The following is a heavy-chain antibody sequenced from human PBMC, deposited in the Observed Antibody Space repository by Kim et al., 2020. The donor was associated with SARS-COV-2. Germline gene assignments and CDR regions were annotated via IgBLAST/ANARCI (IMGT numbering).Heavy chain of an antibody. CDR1: GYTLTELS. CDR2: FDPEDGET. J-gene: IGHJ2*01. CDR3: ATVVVAAIGAIRGVWYFDL. V-gene: IGHV1-24*01. Sequence: ASVKVSCKVSGYTLTELSMHWVRQAPGKGLEWMGGFDPEDGETIYAQKFQGRVTMTEDTSTDTAYMELSSLRSEDTAVYYCATVVVAAIGAIRGVWYFDLWGRGTLVTVSS. D-gene: IGHD2-15*01.